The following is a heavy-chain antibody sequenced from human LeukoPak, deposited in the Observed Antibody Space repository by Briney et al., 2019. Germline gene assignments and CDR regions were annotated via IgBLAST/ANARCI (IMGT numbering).Heavy chain of an antibody. CDR3: VRGLDYFDY. V-gene: IGHV3-21*01. Sequence: PGGSLRLSCAVSGFTFSSYGMNWVRQAPGRGLEWVSSISSGSTYIYYAGSVKGRFTISRDNGKNSLYLQMNSLRAEDTAVYYCVRGLDYFDYWGQGTLVTVSS. CDR1: GFTFSSYG. D-gene: IGHD6-6*01. CDR2: ISSGSTYI. J-gene: IGHJ4*02.